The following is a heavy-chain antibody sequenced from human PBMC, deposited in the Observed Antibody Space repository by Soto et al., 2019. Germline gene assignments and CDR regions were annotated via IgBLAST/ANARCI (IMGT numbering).Heavy chain of an antibody. Sequence: PSETLSLPCSVSGAIVTSGENYWSWVRQPPGKGLEWIGYIYDSGVTNYTPALKSRVTLSLDKPNNEVSLKLRSVTAADTAVYFCVRDLAHGYPRNVWGHGTLVTVSS. CDR3: VRDLAHGYPRNV. CDR1: GAIVTSGENY. J-gene: IGHJ3*01. CDR2: IYDSGVT. D-gene: IGHD5-18*01. V-gene: IGHV4-30-4*08.